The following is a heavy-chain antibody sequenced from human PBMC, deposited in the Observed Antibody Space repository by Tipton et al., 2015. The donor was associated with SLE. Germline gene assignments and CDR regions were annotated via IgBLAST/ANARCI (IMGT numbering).Heavy chain of an antibody. J-gene: IGHJ1*01. CDR1: GFTFDDYA. CDR3: STELGYCPH. V-gene: IGHV3-20*04. Sequence: SLRLSCAASGFTFDDYAMSWVRQAPGKGLEWVSGINWNGGSTSYADSVKGRFIISRDNAKNSLYLQMNSLRVEDTAVYYCSTELGYCPHWGQGTRVTIPS. D-gene: IGHD2-8*02. CDR2: INWNGGST.